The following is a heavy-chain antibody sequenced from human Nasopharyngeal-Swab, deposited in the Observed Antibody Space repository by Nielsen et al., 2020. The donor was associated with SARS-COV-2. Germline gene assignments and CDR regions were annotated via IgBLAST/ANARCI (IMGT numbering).Heavy chain of an antibody. V-gene: IGHV1-2*06. CDR2: INPTSGGT. J-gene: IGHJ5*02. Sequence: ASVKVSCKASGYTFTGYYMNWVRQAPGQGLEWMGRINPTSGGTNYAQKFQGRVTMTRDTSISTAYMELSRLRSDDTAVYYCARVLYSSGGWFDPWGQGTLVTVSS. CDR1: GYTFTGYY. CDR3: ARVLYSSGGWFDP. D-gene: IGHD6-19*01.